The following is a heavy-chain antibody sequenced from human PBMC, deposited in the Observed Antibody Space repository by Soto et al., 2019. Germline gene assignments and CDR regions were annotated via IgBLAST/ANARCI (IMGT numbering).Heavy chain of an antibody. CDR2: TYYRSKWYN. CDR3: ARDSDFWSGYPPTTDV. J-gene: IGHJ6*04. V-gene: IGHV6-1*01. Sequence: PSQTLSLTCAISGDSVSSNSAAWNWIRQSPSRGFEWLGRTYYRSKWYNDYAVSVKSRITINPDTSKNQFSLQLNSVTPEDTAVYYCARDSDFWSGYPPTTDVWGKGTTVTVSS. D-gene: IGHD3-3*01. CDR1: GDSVSSNSAA.